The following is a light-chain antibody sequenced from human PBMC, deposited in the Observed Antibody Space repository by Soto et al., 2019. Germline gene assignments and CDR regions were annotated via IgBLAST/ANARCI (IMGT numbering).Light chain of an antibody. V-gene: IGKV3-20*01. CDR3: QQYGSSPLT. J-gene: IGKJ4*01. Sequence: EIVLTQSPGTRSLSPGERATLSCRASRSLSSSYLAWYQQKPGQAPRLPIYGVSSRAAGIPDRFSGSVSGTDFTLTISRLEPEDFAVYYCQQYGSSPLTFGGGTKVDI. CDR2: GVS. CDR1: RSLSSSY.